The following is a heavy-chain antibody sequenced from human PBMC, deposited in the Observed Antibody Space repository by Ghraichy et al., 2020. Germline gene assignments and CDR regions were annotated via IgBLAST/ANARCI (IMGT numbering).Heavy chain of an antibody. CDR2: INHSGST. D-gene: IGHD6-19*01. Sequence: SETLSLTCAVYGGSFSGYYWSWIRQPPGKGLEWIGEINHSGSTNYNPSLKSRVTISVDTSKNQFSLKLSSVTAADTAVYYCARAAGYSSGWLDPWGQGTLVTVSS. J-gene: IGHJ5*02. V-gene: IGHV4-34*01. CDR1: GGSFSGYY. CDR3: ARAAGYSSGWLDP.